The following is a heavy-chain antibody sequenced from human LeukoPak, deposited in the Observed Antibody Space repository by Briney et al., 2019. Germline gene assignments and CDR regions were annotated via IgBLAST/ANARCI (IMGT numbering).Heavy chain of an antibody. J-gene: IGHJ4*02. CDR3: ARARRDLGAFDY. D-gene: IGHD2-21*02. CDR1: GYTFTSYD. Sequence: ASVKVSCKASGYTFTSYDINWVRQATGQGLEWMGWMNPNSGNTGYAQEFQGRVTMTRNTSISTAYMELSSLRSEDTAVYYCARARRDLGAFDYWGQGTLVTVSS. CDR2: MNPNSGNT. V-gene: IGHV1-8*01.